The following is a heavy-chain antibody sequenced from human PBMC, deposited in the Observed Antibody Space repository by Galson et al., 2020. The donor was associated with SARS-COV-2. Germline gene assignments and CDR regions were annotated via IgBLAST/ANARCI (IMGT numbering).Heavy chain of an antibody. Sequence: GGSLRLSCAASGFTFSSCPMSWVRQAPGQGLEWVSEIRGSGDTTYYADSVKGRFTISRDTSKNTLYLQMNSLRAEDTAIYYCAKEVRMTGRTDEYFQHWGQGTLVTVSS. V-gene: IGHV3-23*01. CDR2: IRGSGDTT. CDR3: AKEVRMTGRTDEYFQH. J-gene: IGHJ1*01. CDR1: GFTFSSCP. D-gene: IGHD3-9*01.